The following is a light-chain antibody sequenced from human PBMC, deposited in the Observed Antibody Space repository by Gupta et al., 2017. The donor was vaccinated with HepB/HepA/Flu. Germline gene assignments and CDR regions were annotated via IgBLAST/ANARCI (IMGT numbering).Light chain of an antibody. V-gene: IGKV2-28*01. CDR3: RQSLQTPGS. CDR2: LGS. CDR1: QSLLHSNGYNY. J-gene: IGKJ2*04. Sequence: DIVMTQSPLSLPVTPGEPASISCRSSQSLLHSNGYNYLDWYLQKPGQSPQLLIYLGSNRASGVPDRFSGSGSGADFTLKISIVDAEDVGVYYCRQSLQTPGSFGQGTKLEIK.